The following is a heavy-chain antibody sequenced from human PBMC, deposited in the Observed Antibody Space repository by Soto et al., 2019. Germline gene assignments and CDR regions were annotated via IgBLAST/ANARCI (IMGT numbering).Heavy chain of an antibody. Sequence: QVQLQQWGAGLLKPSETLSLTCAVYGGSFSGYYWSWIRQPPGKGLEWNGEINHSGSTNYNPSLKSRVTISVDTSKNQFSLKLSSVTAADTAVYYWARETRSGRGSDTSRRFDYWGQGTLVTVSS. CDR1: GGSFSGYY. CDR3: ARETRSGRGSDTSRRFDY. J-gene: IGHJ4*02. V-gene: IGHV4-34*01. D-gene: IGHD3-10*01. CDR2: INHSGST.